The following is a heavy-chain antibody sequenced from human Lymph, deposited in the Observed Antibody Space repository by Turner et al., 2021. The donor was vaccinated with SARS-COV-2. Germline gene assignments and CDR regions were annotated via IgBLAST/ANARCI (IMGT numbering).Heavy chain of an antibody. CDR1: GFTFSDYY. Sequence: VKLVESGGGLVQPGGSLKLSCAASGFTFSDYYMYWVRQTPEKRLEWVAYISNGGGSTYYPDTVKGRFTISRDNAKNTLYLQMSRLKSEDTAMYYCARRVYYYGSYYFDYWGQGTTPTVSS. D-gene: IGHD3-22*01. CDR3: ARRVYYYGSYYFDY. V-gene: IGHV3-11*01. J-gene: IGHJ4*01. CDR2: ISNGGGST.